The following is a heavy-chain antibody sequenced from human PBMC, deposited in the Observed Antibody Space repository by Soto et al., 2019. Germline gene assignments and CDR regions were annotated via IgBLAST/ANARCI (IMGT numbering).Heavy chain of an antibody. Sequence: ASLKVSCKASGYTFTNYGIIWVRQAPGQGLEWMGWISAYNGNTNYAQNLQGRVTMTTDTSTSTAYMELRSLRSDDTAVYYCARVRGGGSEYFFDYWGQGTLVTVSS. D-gene: IGHD2-15*01. CDR3: ARVRGGGSEYFFDY. CDR2: ISAYNGNT. V-gene: IGHV1-18*04. J-gene: IGHJ4*02. CDR1: GYTFTNYG.